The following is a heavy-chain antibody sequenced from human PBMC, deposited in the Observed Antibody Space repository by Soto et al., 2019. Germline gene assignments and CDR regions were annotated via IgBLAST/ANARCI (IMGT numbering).Heavy chain of an antibody. Sequence: EVQLVESGGGLVKPGGSLRLSCAASGFTFSNAWMTWVRQAPGKGMEWVGRIKRKTDGGTTDYAAPVKGRFTIARDDSKNMLHLQMNSLKTEDTGVYYCTTEPLDILTVYHYDAFDIWGQGTMVTVSS. V-gene: IGHV3-15*01. CDR2: IKRKTDGGTT. J-gene: IGHJ3*02. D-gene: IGHD3-9*01. CDR1: GFTFSNAW. CDR3: TTEPLDILTVYHYDAFDI.